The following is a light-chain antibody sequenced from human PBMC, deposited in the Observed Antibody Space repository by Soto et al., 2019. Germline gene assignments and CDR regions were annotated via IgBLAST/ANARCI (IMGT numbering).Light chain of an antibody. J-gene: IGLJ2*01. CDR1: SSDVGVYDY. CDR2: DVI. CDR3: CSYAGSYTVI. V-gene: IGLV2-11*01. Sequence: QSALTQPRSVSGSPGQSVTISCTGTSSDVGVYDYVSWYQQHPGKAPKLIIYDVIKRPSGVPDRFSGSKSGNTASLTISGLQADDEADYYCCSYAGSYTVILGGGTQLTVL.